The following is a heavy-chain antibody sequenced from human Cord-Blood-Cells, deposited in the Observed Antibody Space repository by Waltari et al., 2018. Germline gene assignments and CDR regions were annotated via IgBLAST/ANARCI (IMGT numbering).Heavy chain of an antibody. V-gene: IGHV1-2*04. Sequence: QVQLVQSGAEVKKPGASVKVSCKASGYTFTGYYMHWVRQAPGQGLEWMGWNNPHIGGTTYAPKFQGWVTMTRDTSISTAYMELSRLRSDDTAVYYCARESHSSGYYFDYWGQGTLVTVSS. D-gene: IGHD3-22*01. CDR1: GYTFTGYY. J-gene: IGHJ4*02. CDR2: NNPHIGGT. CDR3: ARESHSSGYYFDY.